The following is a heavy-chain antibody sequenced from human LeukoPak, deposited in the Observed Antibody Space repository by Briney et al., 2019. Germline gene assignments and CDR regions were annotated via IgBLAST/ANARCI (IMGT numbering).Heavy chain of an antibody. CDR1: GDSINSTNYY. D-gene: IGHD3-22*01. CDR3: ARIVVADFDY. CDR2: IYSSGST. V-gene: IGHV4-39*01. Sequence: SETLSLTCTVSGDSINSTNYYWGWIRQPPGKGLEWIGGIYSSGSTYHNPSLKSRVTISVDTSKNQFSLKLSSVTAADTAVYYCARIVVADFDYWGQGTLVTVSS. J-gene: IGHJ4*02.